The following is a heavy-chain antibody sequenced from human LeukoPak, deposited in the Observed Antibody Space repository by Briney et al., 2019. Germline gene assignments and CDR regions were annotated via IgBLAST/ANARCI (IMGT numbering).Heavy chain of an antibody. Sequence: ASVKVSSKASGYTYTSYGISWVRQAPGQGLEWMGWISGYNGNTNYAQKVQGRVTMTTDTSTSTAYMELRSLTSDGTAVYYCARVIRGIIDPRDAFDIWGQGTMVTVSS. CDR2: ISGYNGNT. CDR3: ARVIRGIIDPRDAFDI. V-gene: IGHV1-18*01. D-gene: IGHD3-10*01. CDR1: GYTYTSYG. J-gene: IGHJ3*02.